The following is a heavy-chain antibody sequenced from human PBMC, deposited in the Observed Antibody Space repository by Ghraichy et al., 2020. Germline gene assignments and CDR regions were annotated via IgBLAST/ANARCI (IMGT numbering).Heavy chain of an antibody. CDR2: IKSKIDGGTI. V-gene: IGHV3-15*01. CDR3: RWQLDVFDY. CDR1: GFTFSNAW. J-gene: IGHJ4*02. D-gene: IGHD4-23*01. Sequence: GGSLRLSCAGSGFTFSNAWMSWVRQAPGKGLEWVGRIKSKIDGGTIEYAAPVKGRFAISRDDSKNTLYLQINSLKTEDTAVYYCRWQLDVFDYWGQGTLVSVSS.